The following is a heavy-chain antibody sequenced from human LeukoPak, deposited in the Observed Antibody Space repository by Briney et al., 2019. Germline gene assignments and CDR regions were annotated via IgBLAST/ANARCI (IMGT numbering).Heavy chain of an antibody. J-gene: IGHJ6*02. Sequence: GASVKVSCKASGYTFTSYGICWVRQAPGQGLEWMGWISAYNGNTNYAQKLQGRVTMTTDTSTSTAYMELRSLRSDDTAVYYCARDSDIVVVPAASYGMDVWGQGTTVTVSS. V-gene: IGHV1-18*01. CDR2: ISAYNGNT. D-gene: IGHD2-2*01. CDR1: GYTFTSYG. CDR3: ARDSDIVVVPAASYGMDV.